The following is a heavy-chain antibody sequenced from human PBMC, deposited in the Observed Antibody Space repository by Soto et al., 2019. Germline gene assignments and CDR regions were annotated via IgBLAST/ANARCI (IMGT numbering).Heavy chain of an antibody. D-gene: IGHD3-22*01. CDR1: GFTFSSYG. J-gene: IGHJ4*02. Sequence: QVQLVESGGGVVQPGRSLRLSCAVSGFTFSSYGMNWVRQAPGKGLEWVEAIYYDGSNKYYADSVRGRFTISRDNFKNTLYLHMNSLRAEDTAVYYCARDSKDDSSGYYARFDYWGQGTLVTVSS. V-gene: IGHV3-33*01. CDR2: IYYDGSNK. CDR3: ARDSKDDSSGYYARFDY.